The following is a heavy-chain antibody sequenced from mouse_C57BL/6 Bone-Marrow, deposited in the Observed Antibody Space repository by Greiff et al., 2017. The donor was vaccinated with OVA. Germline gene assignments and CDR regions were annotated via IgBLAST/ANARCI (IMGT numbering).Heavy chain of an antibody. CDR1: GYTFTSYW. CDR3: AREGIPILYYFDY. D-gene: IGHD6-5*01. J-gene: IGHJ2*01. CDR2: IYPGSGST. Sequence: QVQLQQSGAELVKPGASVKMSCKASGYTFTSYWITWVKQRPGQGLEWIGDIYPGSGSTNSNEKFKSKATLTVDTSSSTAYMQLSSLTSEDSAVYYCAREGIPILYYFDYWGQGTTLTVSS. V-gene: IGHV1-55*01.